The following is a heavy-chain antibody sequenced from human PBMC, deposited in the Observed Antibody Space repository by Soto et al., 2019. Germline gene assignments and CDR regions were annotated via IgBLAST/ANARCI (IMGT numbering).Heavy chain of an antibody. V-gene: IGHV3-48*02. CDR2: ISSSSDTI. CDR1: GFTFSDYA. J-gene: IGHJ6*02. CDR3: ARPEYSSSSYGMDV. Sequence: PGGSLRLSCAASGFTFSDYAMTWVRQAPEKGLEWVSNISSSSDTIYYADSVKGQFTISRDNAKNSLYLKMNSLRDEDTAVYYCARPEYSSSSYGMDVWGQGTTVTVSS. D-gene: IGHD6-6*01.